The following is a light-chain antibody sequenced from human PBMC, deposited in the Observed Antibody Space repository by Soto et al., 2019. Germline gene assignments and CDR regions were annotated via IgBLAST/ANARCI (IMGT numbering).Light chain of an antibody. J-gene: IGLJ2*01. CDR1: SPTNF. CDR2: DVF. CDR3: SSFAATHTLI. V-gene: IGLV2-11*01. Sequence: QSALTQPPSVSGSPGQSVTISCSGLSPTNFVSWYQQCPGKPPRLIIFDVFKRPSGVPDRFSATKSGGTASLTISGLHPDDEAIYFCSSFAATHTLIFGAGTKLTVL.